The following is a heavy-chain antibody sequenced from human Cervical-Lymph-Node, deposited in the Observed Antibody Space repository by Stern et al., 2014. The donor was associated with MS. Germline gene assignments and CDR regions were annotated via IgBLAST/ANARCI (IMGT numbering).Heavy chain of an antibody. J-gene: IGHJ4*02. CDR2: SSYEGSST. Sequence: QVQLVQSGGGVVQPGRSLRLSCAASGFTFSNYAMFWVRQAPGKGPEWVAHSSYEGSSTNYADSVKGRFTVSRDNSMHTLYLQMNSLRPEDTAVYSCVRGSGWYTEYYFDYWGQGALVTVSS. D-gene: IGHD6-19*01. V-gene: IGHV3-30*04. CDR3: VRGSGWYTEYYFDY. CDR1: GFTFSNYA.